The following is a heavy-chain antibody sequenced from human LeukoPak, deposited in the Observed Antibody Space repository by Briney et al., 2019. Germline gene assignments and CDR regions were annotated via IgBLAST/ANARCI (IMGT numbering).Heavy chain of an antibody. Sequence: NPGRSLRLSCAASGFTFSSYSMNWVRQAPGKGLEWVSSISSSSSYIYYADSVKGRFTISRDNAKNSLYLQMNSLRAEDTAVYYCASGPILVYAIHYYYYYMDVWGKGTTVTVSS. CDR2: ISSSSSYI. CDR1: GFTFSSYS. CDR3: ASGPILVYAIHYYYYYMDV. J-gene: IGHJ6*03. D-gene: IGHD2-8*01. V-gene: IGHV3-21*01.